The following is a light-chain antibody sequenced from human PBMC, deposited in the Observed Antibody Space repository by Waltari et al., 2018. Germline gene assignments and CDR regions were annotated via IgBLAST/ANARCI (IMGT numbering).Light chain of an antibody. J-gene: IGLJ2*01. CDR1: NLGSKS. V-gene: IGLV3-21*02. CDR3: QVWDSSDDHVV. CDR2: DDS. Sequence: SYVLTQPPSVSVAPGQPATIACGANNLGSKSVHWYQQKPGQAPGLVVYDDSDRPPGIPERFSGSNSGTATLTISGVEGGDEADYYCQVWDSSDDHVVFGGGTKLTVL.